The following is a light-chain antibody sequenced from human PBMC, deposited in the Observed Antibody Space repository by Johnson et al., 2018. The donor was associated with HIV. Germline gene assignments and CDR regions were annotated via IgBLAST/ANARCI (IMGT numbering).Light chain of an antibody. CDR1: SSNIGSNT. J-gene: IGLJ1*01. CDR3: GTWDSSLTAGV. CDR2: INN. Sequence: QSVLTQPPSASGTPGQRVTISCSGSSSNIGSNTVNWYQQLPGTAPKLLIYINNQRPSGVPYLFSGSNSSTSASLTISGLQTEDEADYYCGTWDSSLTAGVFGTGTKVTAL. V-gene: IGLV1-44*01.